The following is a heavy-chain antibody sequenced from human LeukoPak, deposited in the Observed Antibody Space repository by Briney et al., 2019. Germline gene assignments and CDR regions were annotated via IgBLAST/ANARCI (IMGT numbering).Heavy chain of an antibody. CDR3: ARAAVADYYCYYGMDV. J-gene: IGHJ6*02. V-gene: IGHV3-23*01. CDR2: ISGSGSRT. CDR1: GFTFKSYA. D-gene: IGHD6-19*01. Sequence: GGSLRLSCAASGFTFKSYAMSWVRQAPGKGLEWVSAISGSGSRTYYIDSVKGRFTISRHNSKNTLYLQMNSLRAEDTAVYYCARAAVADYYCYYGMDVWGQGTTVTVSS.